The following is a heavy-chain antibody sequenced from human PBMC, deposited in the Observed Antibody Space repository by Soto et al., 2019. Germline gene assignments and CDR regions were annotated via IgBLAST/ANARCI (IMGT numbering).Heavy chain of an antibody. CDR2: IHDSGST. D-gene: IGHD6-19*01. Sequence: SETLSLTCAVSGASIGTSNWWSWVRQSPGKGLEWIGEIHDSGSTESNPSLKSRVTISVDTSKNQFSLKLSSVTAADTAVYYCARGPAVAGQRSYYYYGMDVWGQGTTVTVSS. CDR3: ARGPAVAGQRSYYYYGMDV. V-gene: IGHV4-4*02. CDR1: GASIGTSNW. J-gene: IGHJ6*02.